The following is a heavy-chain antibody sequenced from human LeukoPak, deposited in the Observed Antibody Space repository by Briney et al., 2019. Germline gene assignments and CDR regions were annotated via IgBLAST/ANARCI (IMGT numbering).Heavy chain of an antibody. J-gene: IGHJ4*02. CDR2: INHSGST. V-gene: IGHV4-34*01. D-gene: IGHD5-18*01. Sequence: SETLSLTCAVYGGSFSGYYWSWIRQPPGKGLEWIGEINHSGSTNYNPSLKSRVTISVDTSKNQFSLKLSSVTAADTAVYYRARGGYSYGKADVWGQGTLVTVSS. CDR1: GGSFSGYY. CDR3: ARGGYSYGKADV.